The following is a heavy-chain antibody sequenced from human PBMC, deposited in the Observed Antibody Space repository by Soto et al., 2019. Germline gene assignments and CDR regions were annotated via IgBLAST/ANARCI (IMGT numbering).Heavy chain of an antibody. CDR2: ITSSSRYI. J-gene: IGHJ6*02. V-gene: IGHV3-21*01. CDR3: ARDLLRYRSSTSCHTSYYGMDV. CDR1: GLTFSSWS. D-gene: IGHD2-2*02. Sequence: GSLGICCASSGLTFSSWSMDWVRQAQGKVVEWVSSITSSSRYIYYADSVKGRFTISRDNAKNSLYLQMNSLRAEDTAVYYRARDLLRYRSSTSCHTSYYGMDVWRQGSTDIV.